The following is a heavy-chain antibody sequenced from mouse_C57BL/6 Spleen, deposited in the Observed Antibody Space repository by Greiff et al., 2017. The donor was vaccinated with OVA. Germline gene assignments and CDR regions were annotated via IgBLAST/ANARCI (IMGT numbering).Heavy chain of an antibody. V-gene: IGHV14-4*01. CDR3: TGLLGGY. CDR1: GFNIKDDY. CDR2: IDPENGDT. J-gene: IGHJ2*01. D-gene: IGHD2-3*01. Sequence: EVKLMESGAELVRPGASVKLSCTASGFNIKDDYMHWVKQRPEQGLEWIGWIDPENGDTEYASKFQGKATITADTSSNTAYLQLSSLTSEDTAVYYCTGLLGGYWGQGTTLTVSS.